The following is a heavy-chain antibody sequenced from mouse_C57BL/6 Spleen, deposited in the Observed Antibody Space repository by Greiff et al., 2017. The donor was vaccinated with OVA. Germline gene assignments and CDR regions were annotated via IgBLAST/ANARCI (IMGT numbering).Heavy chain of an antibody. CDR1: GYTFTSYW. Sequence: QVQLQQPGAELVRPGSSVKLSCKASGYTFTSYWMDWVKQRPGQGLEWIGNIYPSDSETHYNPKFKDKATLTVDKSSSTAYIQLSSLTSEDSAVYYCARQTGLGLGFAYWGQGTLVTVSA. CDR2: IYPSDSET. CDR3: ARQTGLGLGFAY. J-gene: IGHJ3*01. D-gene: IGHD4-1*01. V-gene: IGHV1-61*01.